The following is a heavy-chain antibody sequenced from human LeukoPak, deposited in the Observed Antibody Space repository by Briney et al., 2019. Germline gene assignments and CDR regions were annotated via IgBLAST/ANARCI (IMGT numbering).Heavy chain of an antibody. Sequence: SETLSLTCSVWCGFIRCFYGRGLRQPPGKGLEWIGFTYDSGDTTSNPSLKSRVTISVDTSKKYFSLKLSYVTAADTAVYYCAGLDRPSSGWYVLDYWGQGTLVTVSS. CDR2: TYDSGDT. V-gene: IGHV4-59*08. D-gene: IGHD6-19*01. CDR3: AGLDRPSSGWYVLDY. J-gene: IGHJ4*02. CDR1: CGFIRCFY.